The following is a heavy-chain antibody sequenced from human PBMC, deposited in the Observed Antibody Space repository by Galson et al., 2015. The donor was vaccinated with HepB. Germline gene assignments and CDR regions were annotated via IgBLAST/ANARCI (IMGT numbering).Heavy chain of an antibody. V-gene: IGHV1-69*13. J-gene: IGHJ3*01. Sequence: SVKVSCKASGGTLSSYVISWVRQAPGQGLEWMGGIIPPFGTPNYAQKFQGRVTITADDSTNTAYMELSSLRSEDTAVYYCASPRIGGAIREAFDVWGQGTMVTVSS. CDR2: IIPPFGTP. CDR3: ASPRIGGAIREAFDV. D-gene: IGHD1-26*01. CDR1: GGTLSSYV.